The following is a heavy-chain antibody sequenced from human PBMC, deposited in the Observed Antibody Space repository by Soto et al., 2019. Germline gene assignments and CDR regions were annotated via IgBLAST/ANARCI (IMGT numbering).Heavy chain of an antibody. J-gene: IGHJ4*02. V-gene: IGHV3-23*01. CDR2: ISGSGGST. CDR1: GFTFSSYA. D-gene: IGHD6-19*01. Sequence: WGYLILSCAASGFTFSSYAMSWVRQAPGKGLEWVSAISGSGGSTYYADSVKGRFTISRDNSKNTLYLQMNSLRAEDTAVYYCAKDKQWLVFGYWGQGTMVTVSS. CDR3: AKDKQWLVFGY.